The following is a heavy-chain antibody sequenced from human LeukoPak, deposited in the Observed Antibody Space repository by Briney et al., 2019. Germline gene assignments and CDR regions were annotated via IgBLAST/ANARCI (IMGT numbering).Heavy chain of an antibody. Sequence: PSETLSLTCTVSGGPISSYYWSWIRQPPGKGLEWIGYIYYSGSTNYNPSLKSRVTISVDTSKNQFSLKLSSVTAADTAVYYCARGLWFGELSEQNWFDPWGQGTLVTVSS. D-gene: IGHD3-10*01. CDR2: IYYSGST. J-gene: IGHJ5*02. CDR1: GGPISSYY. V-gene: IGHV4-59*01. CDR3: ARGLWFGELSEQNWFDP.